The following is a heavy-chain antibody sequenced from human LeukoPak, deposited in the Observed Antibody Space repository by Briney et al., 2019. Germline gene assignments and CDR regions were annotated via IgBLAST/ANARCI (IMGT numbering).Heavy chain of an antibody. V-gene: IGHV3-21*01. CDR3: ARDSRGGVLTS. Sequence: GGSLRLSCAASGFTFSSYSMNWVRQAPGKGLEWVSSISSSSSYIYYADSVKGQFTISRDNAKNSLCLQMNSLRAEDTAVYYCARDSRGGVLTSWGQGTLVTVSS. CDR2: ISSSSSYI. J-gene: IGHJ4*02. D-gene: IGHD3-10*01. CDR1: GFTFSSYS.